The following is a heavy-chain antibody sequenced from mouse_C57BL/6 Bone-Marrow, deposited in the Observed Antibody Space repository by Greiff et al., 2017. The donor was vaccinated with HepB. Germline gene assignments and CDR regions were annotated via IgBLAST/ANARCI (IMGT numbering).Heavy chain of an antibody. Sequence: EVQLVESGGDLVKPGGSLKLSCAASGFTFSSYGMSWVRQTPDKRLEWVATISSGGSYTYYPDSVKGRFTISRDNAKNTLYLQMSSLKSEDTAMYYCARPSKLGRFAYWGQGTLVTVSA. V-gene: IGHV5-6*01. CDR2: ISSGGSYT. D-gene: IGHD4-1*01. CDR1: GFTFSSYG. CDR3: ARPSKLGRFAY. J-gene: IGHJ3*01.